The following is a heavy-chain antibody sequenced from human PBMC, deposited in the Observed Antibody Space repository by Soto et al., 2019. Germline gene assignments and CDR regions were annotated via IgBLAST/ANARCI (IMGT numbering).Heavy chain of an antibody. CDR1: GFTFSSYS. J-gene: IGHJ3*02. D-gene: IGHD2-15*01. CDR2: ISSSSSYI. Sequence: EVQLVESGGGLVKPGGSLRLSCAASGFTFSSYSMNWVRQAPGKGLEWVSSISSSSSYIYYADSVKGRFTISRHNAKNSLYLQMNSLRAEDTAVYYCARDHGLSSYAFDIWGQGTMVTVSS. V-gene: IGHV3-21*01. CDR3: ARDHGLSSYAFDI.